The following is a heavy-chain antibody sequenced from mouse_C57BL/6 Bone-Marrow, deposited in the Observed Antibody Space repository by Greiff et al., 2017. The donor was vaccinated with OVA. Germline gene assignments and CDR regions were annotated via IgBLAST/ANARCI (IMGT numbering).Heavy chain of an antibody. V-gene: IGHV1-20*01. CDR3: ARGEDGYYYFDY. CDR1: GYSFTGYF. D-gene: IGHD2-3*01. J-gene: IGHJ2*01. Sequence: EVMLVESGPELVKPGDSVKISCKASGYSFTGYFMNWVMQSHGKSLEWIGRINPYNGDTFYNQKFKGKATLTVDKSSSTAHMELRSLTSEDSAVYYCARGEDGYYYFDYWGQGTTLTVSS. CDR2: INPYNGDT.